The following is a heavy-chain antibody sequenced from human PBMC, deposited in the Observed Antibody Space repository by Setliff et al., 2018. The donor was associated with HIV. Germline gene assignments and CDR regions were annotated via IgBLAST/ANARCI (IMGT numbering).Heavy chain of an antibody. CDR1: GFTFSSAW. V-gene: IGHV3-15*01. CDR3: TRNNVAWYQPLGYFDL. CDR2: IKSKGDGETI. D-gene: IGHD2-2*01. Sequence: GSLRLSCAASGFTFSSAWMSWVRQAPGRGLEWIGLIKSKGDGETIEYAAPVKGRFTISRDDSKNMLYLQMNSLKTEDTAVYYCTRNNVAWYQPLGYFDLWGRGNLVTVSS. J-gene: IGHJ2*01.